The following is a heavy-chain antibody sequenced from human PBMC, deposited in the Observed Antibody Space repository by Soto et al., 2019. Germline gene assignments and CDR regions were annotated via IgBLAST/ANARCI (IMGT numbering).Heavy chain of an antibody. J-gene: IGHJ4*02. V-gene: IGHV3-23*01. CDR3: AKSLWFGELLLTTSFDY. D-gene: IGHD3-10*01. CDR1: GFTFSSYA. Sequence: EVQLLESGGGLVQPGGSLRLSCAASGFTFSSYAMSWVRQAPGKGLEWVSAISGSGGSTYYADSVKGRFTISRDNSKNTLYLQMNSRRAEDTAVYYCAKSLWFGELLLTTSFDYWGQGTLVTVSS. CDR2: ISGSGGST.